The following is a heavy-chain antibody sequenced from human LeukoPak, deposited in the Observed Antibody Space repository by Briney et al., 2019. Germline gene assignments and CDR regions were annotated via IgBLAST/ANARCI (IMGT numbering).Heavy chain of an antibody. J-gene: IGHJ4*02. CDR1: GPSITTYM. D-gene: IGHD3-22*01. CDR3: ARHVVALRFHY. CDR2: ISDRSGHI. V-gene: IGHV3-21*01. Sequence: GGSLRLSCAASGPSITTYMMNWVRQAPGKGLEWVSSISDRSGHIYYADSVKGRFTISRDNAKNSLSLQMSSLRVEDTAVYYCARHVVALRFHYWGQGTLVPVSS.